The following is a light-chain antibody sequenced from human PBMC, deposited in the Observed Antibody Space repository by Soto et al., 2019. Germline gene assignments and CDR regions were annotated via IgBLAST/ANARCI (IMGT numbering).Light chain of an antibody. CDR2: NIE. CDR3: MLCVATGVWV. J-gene: IGLJ3*02. V-gene: IGLV8-61*01. Sequence: QTVVTQEASLSVSPGGTVTLTCGLNSGSVSTSHYPSWYQQTPGQPPRTLILNIESRPSGVPERFSGTIIGRRAALTITGAQSEGESDYYCMLCVATGVWVFGGGTKLTVL. CDR1: SGSVSTSHY.